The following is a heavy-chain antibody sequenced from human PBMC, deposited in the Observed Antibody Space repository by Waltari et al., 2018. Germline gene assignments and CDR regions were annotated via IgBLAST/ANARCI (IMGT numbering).Heavy chain of an antibody. CDR2: ISYSGST. V-gene: IGHV4-39*01. D-gene: IGHD3-9*01. J-gene: IGHJ5*02. CDR1: SISSESYY. Sequence: SISSESYYWGWIRQPPGKGLEWIGIISYSGSTYYNPSLKSRVTISVDTSKNQFSLKLSSVTAADTAVYYCARLSYHIVTGYGWFDPWGLGTLVTVSS. CDR3: ARLSYHIVTGYGWFDP.